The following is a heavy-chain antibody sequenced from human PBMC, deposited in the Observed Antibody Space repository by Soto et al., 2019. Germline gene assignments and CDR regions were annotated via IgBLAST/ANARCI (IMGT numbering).Heavy chain of an antibody. CDR2: IYPGDSDT. V-gene: IGHV5-51*01. D-gene: IGHD2-15*01. CDR3: ARPYGGNVGRAIY. Sequence: PGESLKISCKASGYTFSNFWIGWVRQMPGKGLAWTGIIYPGDSDTRYSPSFQGQVTISADKSISTAYLQWSSLKASDTAMYYCARPYGGNVGRAIYWGQGTLVTVSS. J-gene: IGHJ4*02. CDR1: GYTFSNFW.